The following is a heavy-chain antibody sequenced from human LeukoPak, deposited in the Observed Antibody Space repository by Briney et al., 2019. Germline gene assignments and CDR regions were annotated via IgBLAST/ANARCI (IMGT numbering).Heavy chain of an antibody. CDR3: ARRISGSGSYTHYRYYYYMDV. J-gene: IGHJ6*03. V-gene: IGHV4-34*01. Sequence: SETLSLTCAVYGGSFSGYYWSWIRQPPGKGLEWIGEINHSGSTNYNPSLKSRVTISVDTSKNQFSLKLSSVTAADTAVYYCARRISGSGSYTHYRYYYYMDVWGKGTTVTISS. D-gene: IGHD3-10*01. CDR1: GGSFSGYY. CDR2: INHSGST.